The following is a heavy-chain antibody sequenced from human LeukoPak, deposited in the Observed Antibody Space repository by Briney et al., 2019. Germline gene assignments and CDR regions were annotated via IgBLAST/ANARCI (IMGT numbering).Heavy chain of an antibody. J-gene: IGHJ4*02. V-gene: IGHV3-9*03. CDR1: GFTFDDYA. CDR3: AKSACSSTSCYRFDY. Sequence: GGSLRLSCAASGFTFDDYAMHWVRQAPGKGLEWVSGISWNSGSIGYADSVKGRFTISRDNAKNSLYLQMNSLRAEDMALYYCAKSACSSTSCYRFDYWGQGTLVTVSS. CDR2: ISWNSGSI. D-gene: IGHD2-2*01.